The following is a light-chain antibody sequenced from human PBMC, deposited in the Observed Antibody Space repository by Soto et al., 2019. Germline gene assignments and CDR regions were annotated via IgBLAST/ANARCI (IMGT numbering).Light chain of an antibody. J-gene: IGKJ5*01. CDR3: QQRSNWPPIT. CDR1: QSVGTY. CDR2: DAS. Sequence: EIVLTQSPATLSLSPGERATLSCRASQSVGTYLAWYQQKPGQPPRLLLYDASTRATGIPARFSGSGSGTDFTLTISSLEPEDFAIYYCQQRSNWPPITFGQGTRLEIK. V-gene: IGKV3-11*01.